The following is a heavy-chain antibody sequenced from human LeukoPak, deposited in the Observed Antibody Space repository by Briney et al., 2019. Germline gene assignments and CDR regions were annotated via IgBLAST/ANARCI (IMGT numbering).Heavy chain of an antibody. J-gene: IGHJ4*02. Sequence: GRSLRLSCAASGFTFSSYGMHWVRQAPGKGLEWVAVISYDGSKKYYADSVKGRFTISRDNSKNTLYLQMNSLRAEDTAVYYCARVDWLFPYYFDYWGQGTLVTVSS. V-gene: IGHV3-30*03. CDR3: ARVDWLFPYYFDY. CDR1: GFTFSSYG. D-gene: IGHD3-9*01. CDR2: ISYDGSKK.